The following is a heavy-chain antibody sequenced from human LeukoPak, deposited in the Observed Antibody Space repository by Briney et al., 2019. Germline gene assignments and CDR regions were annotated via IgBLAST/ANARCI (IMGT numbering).Heavy chain of an antibody. Sequence: GGSLRLSCAASAFTFSYHYMDWVRQAPGQGLEWVGRIKHKAHSYTTEYAASVKGRFTISRDDSKSSLYLQMHSLKIEDTAVYYCAQFDKGGWGQGNLVPVSS. J-gene: IGHJ4*02. V-gene: IGHV3-72*01. D-gene: IGHD3-16*01. CDR1: AFTFSYHY. CDR3: AQFDKGG. CDR2: IKHKAHSYTT.